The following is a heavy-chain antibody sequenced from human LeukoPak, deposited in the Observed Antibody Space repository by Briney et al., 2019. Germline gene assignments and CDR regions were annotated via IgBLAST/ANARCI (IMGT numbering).Heavy chain of an antibody. CDR3: ARLGFWSGYYTSYVAY. CDR1: GGSISGSY. CDR2: MYNSGST. D-gene: IGHD3-3*01. Sequence: SETLSLTCTVSGGSISGSYWSWIRQPPGKGLEWIAYMYNSGSTNYNPSLKSRVTISVDTSKNQFSLKLSSATAADTAVYYCARLGFWSGYYTSYVAYWGQGTLVTVSS. V-gene: IGHV4-59*01. J-gene: IGHJ4*02.